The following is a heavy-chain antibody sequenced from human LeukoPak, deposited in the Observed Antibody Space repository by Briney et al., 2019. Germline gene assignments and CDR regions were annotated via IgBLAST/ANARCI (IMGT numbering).Heavy chain of an antibody. CDR3: ANLARPLDY. V-gene: IGHV3-30*02. CDR2: IRYDGSNE. Sequence: GGSLRLSCVASGFTLSTYGMHWVRQAPGKGLEWVAFIRYDGSNEYLDSVKGRFTISRDNSKNTLNLQMNSLKPEDTAVYYCANLARPLDYWGQGALVTVSS. CDR1: GFTLSTYG. D-gene: IGHD6-6*01. J-gene: IGHJ4*02.